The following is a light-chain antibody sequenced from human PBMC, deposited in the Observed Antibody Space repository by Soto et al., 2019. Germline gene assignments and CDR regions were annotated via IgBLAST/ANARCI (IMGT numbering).Light chain of an antibody. CDR3: QQRSHWPIT. J-gene: IGKJ5*01. CDR2: DVS. Sequence: VVLTQSPLSGPVTLGQXASXXXXSXXXLVYSDGNTYLNWFQQRPGQAPRLLIYDVSNRDSGIPDRFSGSGSGTDFTLNISSLEPEDFAVYYCQQRSHWPITFGQGTRLEIK. CDR1: XXLVYSDGNTY. V-gene: IGKV2-30*01.